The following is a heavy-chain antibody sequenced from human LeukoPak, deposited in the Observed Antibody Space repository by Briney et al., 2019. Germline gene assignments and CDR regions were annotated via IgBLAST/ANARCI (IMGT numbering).Heavy chain of an antibody. CDR1: GFTFSSYA. V-gene: IGHV3-23*01. Sequence: PGGSLRLSCAASGFTFSSYAMSWVRQAPGKGLEWVSGVSGSGASTYYADSVKGRFTISRDGSKNTLYLQMNNLRAEDTAVYYCAAAPRSTWNPPWDYWGQGTLVTVSS. D-gene: IGHD1-1*01. CDR3: AAAPRSTWNPPWDY. J-gene: IGHJ4*02. CDR2: VSGSGAST.